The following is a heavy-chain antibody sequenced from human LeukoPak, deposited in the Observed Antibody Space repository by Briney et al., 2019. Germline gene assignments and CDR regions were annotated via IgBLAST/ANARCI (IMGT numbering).Heavy chain of an antibody. J-gene: IGHJ5*02. D-gene: IGHD3-10*01. V-gene: IGHV3-30*02. CDR3: AKVGSRMVRGVINWFDP. CDR1: GFTFSSYG. Sequence: GSLRLSCAASGFTFSSYGMHWVRQAPGKGLEWVAFIRYDGSNKYYADSVKGRFTISRDNSKNTLYLQMNSLRAEDTAVYYCAKVGSRMVRGVINWFDPWGQGTLVTVSS. CDR2: IRYDGSNK.